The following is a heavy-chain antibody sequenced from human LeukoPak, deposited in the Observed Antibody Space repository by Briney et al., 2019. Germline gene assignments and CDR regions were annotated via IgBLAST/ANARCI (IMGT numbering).Heavy chain of an antibody. D-gene: IGHD6-19*01. Sequence: PGGSLRLSCAVSGFTFTDTYMTWIRQAPGKGLESLSYISPSGTDIYYADSVKGRFTISRDNAKNSLYLQMNSLRAEDTAVYYCAKVPYSSGWKGVWVTYYFDYWGQGTLVTVSS. CDR2: ISPSGTDI. J-gene: IGHJ4*02. CDR1: GFTFTDTY. CDR3: AKVPYSSGWKGVWVTYYFDY. V-gene: IGHV3-11*01.